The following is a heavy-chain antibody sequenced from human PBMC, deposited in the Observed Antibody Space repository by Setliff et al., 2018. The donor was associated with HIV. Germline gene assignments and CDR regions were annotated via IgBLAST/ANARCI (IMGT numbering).Heavy chain of an antibody. CDR1: GFTFRSYA. Sequence: LRLSCAASGFTFRSYAMSWVRQAPGKALEWVSGISGSGGTTYYADSVKGRFTISRDNSKNTLYLQMSSLRAEDRAVYYCAKDLEVCDNSGYYFDAFDIWGQGTMVTVSS. CDR2: ISGSGGTT. D-gene: IGHD3-22*01. CDR3: AKDLEVCDNSGYYFDAFDI. J-gene: IGHJ3*02. V-gene: IGHV3-23*01.